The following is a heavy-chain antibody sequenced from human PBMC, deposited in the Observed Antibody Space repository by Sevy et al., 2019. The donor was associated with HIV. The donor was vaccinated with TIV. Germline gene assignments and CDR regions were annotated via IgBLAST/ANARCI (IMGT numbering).Heavy chain of an antibody. CDR1: GGSISSYF. CDR3: AGDSTTRPRVLDD. V-gene: IGHV4-59*01. D-gene: IGHD1-1*01. J-gene: IGHJ4*02. Sequence: SETLSLTCSVSGGSISSYFWTWVRQSPGKGLEWIGNIYFTGNTDYSPSLKSRVTLSLDTSKSQFSLTLKSVTAADTAIYFCAGDSTTRPRVLDDWGQGTLVTVSS. CDR2: IYFTGNT.